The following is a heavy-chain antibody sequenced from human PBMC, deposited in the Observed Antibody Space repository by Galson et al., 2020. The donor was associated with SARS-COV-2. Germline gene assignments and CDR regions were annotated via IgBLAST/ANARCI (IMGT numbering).Heavy chain of an antibody. V-gene: IGHV3-15*01. J-gene: IGHJ4*02. CDR1: GFTFSNAR. CDR3: TTDRTYDYVWGSYRYSDY. CDR2: IKSKTDGGTT. D-gene: IGHD3-16*02. Sequence: GGSLRLSCAASGFTFSNARMSWVRQAPGKGLEWVGRIKSKTDGGTTDYAAPVKGRFTISRDDSKNTLYLQMNSLKTEDTAVYYCTTDRTYDYVWGSYRYSDYWGQGTLVTVSS.